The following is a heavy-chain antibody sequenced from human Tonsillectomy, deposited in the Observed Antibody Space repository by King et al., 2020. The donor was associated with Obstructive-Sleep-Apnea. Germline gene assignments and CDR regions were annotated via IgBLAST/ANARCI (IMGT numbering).Heavy chain of an antibody. CDR2: IYPGDSDT. D-gene: IGHD3-10*01. CDR3: ARQQRNAAGTDYPDAGLDI. Sequence: QLVQSGAEARKPGESLRISCTGSGFSFSRHWIAWVRQMPGKGLEWMGIIYPGDSDTSYSPTFQGRVAFSVARSTGTAFLQYNNLWPSDTAIFYCARQQRNAAGTDYPDAGLDIWGQGTMVTVSS. J-gene: IGHJ3*02. CDR1: GFSFSRHW. V-gene: IGHV5-51*01.